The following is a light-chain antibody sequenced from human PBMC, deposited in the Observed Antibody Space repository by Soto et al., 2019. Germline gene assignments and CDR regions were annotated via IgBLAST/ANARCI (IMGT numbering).Light chain of an antibody. V-gene: IGLV2-11*01. CDR1: SSDVGGYDY. Sequence: QSALTQPRSVSGSPGQSVTISYTGTSSDVGGYDYVSWYQQHPGKAPKLMIYDVTKRPSGVPDRFSGSRSGNTASLTISGLQAEDDADYYCCSYAGTYTFYVFGTGTKLTVL. CDR2: DVT. CDR3: CSYAGTYTFYV. J-gene: IGLJ1*01.